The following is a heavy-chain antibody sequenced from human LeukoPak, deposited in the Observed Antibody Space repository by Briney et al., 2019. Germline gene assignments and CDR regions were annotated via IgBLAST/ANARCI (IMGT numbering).Heavy chain of an antibody. D-gene: IGHD5-18*01. Sequence: GGSLRISCAASGFTFSGYWMHWVRQAQGKGLVWVSRIKSDGSYTAYADSVKGRFTISRDNAKNTLHLQMNSLRAEDTAVYYCARDVRGGYHDYWGQGTLVTVSS. CDR2: IKSDGSYT. V-gene: IGHV3-74*01. CDR3: ARDVRGGYHDY. CDR1: GFTFSGYW. J-gene: IGHJ4*02.